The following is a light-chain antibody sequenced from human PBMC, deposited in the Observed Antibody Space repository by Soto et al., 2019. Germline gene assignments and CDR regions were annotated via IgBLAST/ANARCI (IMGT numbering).Light chain of an antibody. CDR3: QQSLSAPFT. Sequence: DIQMTQSPSSLSASVGDRVTITCRASQIIRNHLNWYQHTPGKTPKVLIYAASTLQGGVPSRFSGSGSGTDFTLTINSLQPEDFATDVSQQSLSAPFTFGPGTKV. V-gene: IGKV1-39*01. CDR1: QIIRNH. J-gene: IGKJ3*01. CDR2: AAS.